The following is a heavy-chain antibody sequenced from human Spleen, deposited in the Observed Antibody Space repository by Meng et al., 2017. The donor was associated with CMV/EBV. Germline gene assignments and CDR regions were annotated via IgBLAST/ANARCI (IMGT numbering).Heavy chain of an antibody. CDR3: AREGYSSGWYFDP. CDR1: GFTFSNHW. D-gene: IGHD6-19*01. CDR2: INTDGSST. Sequence: GGSLRLSCAASGFTFSNHWMYWVRQAPGRGLFWVSRINTDGSSTTYADSVRGRFTISRDNAKNTLYLQMNSLRAEDTAVYYCAREGYSSGWYFDPWGQGTLVTVSS. J-gene: IGHJ5*02. V-gene: IGHV3-74*01.